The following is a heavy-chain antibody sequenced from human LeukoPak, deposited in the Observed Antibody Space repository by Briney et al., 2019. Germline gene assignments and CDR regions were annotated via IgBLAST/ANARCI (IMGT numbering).Heavy chain of an antibody. CDR3: ARASGDDAFDI. CDR2: KTSKGGDT. J-gene: IGHJ3*02. D-gene: IGHD3-10*01. CDR1: RFTFSSYA. Sequence: GGSLRLSCAPSRFTFSSYAMHWVRHSPGKGLEYVSAKTSKGGDTYYAKSVKGRFTISRDNSKNTLYLQMGSLRAEDMAVYYCARASGDDAFDIWGQGTMVTVSS. V-gene: IGHV3-64*01.